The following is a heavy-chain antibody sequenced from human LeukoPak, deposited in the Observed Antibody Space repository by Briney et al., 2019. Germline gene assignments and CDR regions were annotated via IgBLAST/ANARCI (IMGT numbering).Heavy chain of an antibody. V-gene: IGHV1-2*02. D-gene: IGHD3-16*01. CDR1: GYTFTGYY. CDR2: INPNSGDT. Sequence: ASVKVSCKPSGYTFTGYYMHWVRQAPGQGLEWMGWINPNSGDTNYAQKFQGRVTMTSDTSISTAYMALSRLRSDDTAVYYCARALETMGAKRYFDYWGQGTLVTVSS. CDR3: ARALETMGAKRYFDY. J-gene: IGHJ4*02.